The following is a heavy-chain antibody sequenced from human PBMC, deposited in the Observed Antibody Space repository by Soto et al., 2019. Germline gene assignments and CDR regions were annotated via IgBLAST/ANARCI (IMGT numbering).Heavy chain of an antibody. CDR3: AGSPEWSYALNEAVIRTVGFY. D-gene: IGHD3-3*01. CDR2: IIPIFGAP. V-gene: IGHV1-69*01. Sequence: QVRLVQSGTEVKKPGSSVKVSCQASGDTFSKYAISWVRQAPGQGLEWMGGIIPIFGAPNHAQKFQGRVTFTADESTTTVYLELTRLTSEDTAVYYCAGSPEWSYALNEAVIRTVGFYWGQGTLVTVSS. J-gene: IGHJ4*02. CDR1: GDTFSKYA.